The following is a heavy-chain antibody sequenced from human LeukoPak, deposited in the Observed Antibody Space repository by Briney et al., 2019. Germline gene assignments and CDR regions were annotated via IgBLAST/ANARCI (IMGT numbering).Heavy chain of an antibody. CDR2: IYNTGST. CDR1: GYTVSRGYY. CDR3: ASRTTVTNSLSFDY. Sequence: TDTLSLTCGVSGYTVSRGYYWGWIRPPPRKGQEWIGNIYNTGSTYYNPSLKSRVTITVDTSNNQFSLKLSCVTSADTAVYYCASRTTVTNSLSFDYWGQGSLVIVSS. D-gene: IGHD4-11*01. J-gene: IGHJ4*02. V-gene: IGHV4-38-2*01.